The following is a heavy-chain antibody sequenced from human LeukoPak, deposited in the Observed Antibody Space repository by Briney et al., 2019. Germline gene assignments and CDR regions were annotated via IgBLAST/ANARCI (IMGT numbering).Heavy chain of an antibody. Sequence: ASVKVSCKASGYTFTSYDINWVRQATGQGLEWMGWMNPNSGNTGYAQKFQGRVTMTTDTSTSTAYMELRSLRSDDTAVYYCARVITMVRGVTRGVYYYYMDVWGKGTTVTISS. CDR2: MNPNSGNT. CDR1: GYTFTSYD. V-gene: IGHV1-8*02. J-gene: IGHJ6*03. CDR3: ARVITMVRGVTRGVYYYYMDV. D-gene: IGHD3-10*01.